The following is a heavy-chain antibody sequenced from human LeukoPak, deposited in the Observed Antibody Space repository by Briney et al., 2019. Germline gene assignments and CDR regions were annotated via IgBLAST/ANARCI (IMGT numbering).Heavy chain of an antibody. CDR3: ATQILLCHYY. D-gene: IGHD3-10*01. V-gene: IGHV4-34*01. Sequence: SETLSLTCAVYGGSFSGYYWSWIRQPPGKGLEWIGEINRSGSTNYNPSLKSRVTMSVDTSNNQFSLKLTSVTAADTAMYYCATQILLCHYYWGQGTLVTVSS. J-gene: IGHJ4*02. CDR2: INRSGST. CDR1: GGSFSGYY.